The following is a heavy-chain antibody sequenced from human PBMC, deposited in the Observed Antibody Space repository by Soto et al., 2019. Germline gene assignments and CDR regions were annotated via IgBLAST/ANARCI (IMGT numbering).Heavy chain of an antibody. V-gene: IGHV1-3*01. Sequence: ASVKVSCKASGYTFTSYAMHWVRQAPGQRLEWMGWINAGNGNTKYSQKFQGRVTITRDTSASTAYMELSSLRSEDTAVYYCARDRSYHYDSSGYYEAPWFDPWGQGTLVTVSS. CDR2: INAGNGNT. CDR3: ARDRSYHYDSSGYYEAPWFDP. CDR1: GYTFTSYA. D-gene: IGHD3-22*01. J-gene: IGHJ5*02.